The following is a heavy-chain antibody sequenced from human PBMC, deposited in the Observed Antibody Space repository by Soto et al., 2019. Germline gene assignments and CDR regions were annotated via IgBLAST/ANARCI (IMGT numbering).Heavy chain of an antibody. V-gene: IGHV3-73*01. Sequence: PXESLGLSCAASGFNFSGSGMHWVRQASGKGLEWLGRIRGKTNSYATAYAASVKGRFTISRDDSQNTAYLQMNSLKTEDTAVYYCVAREHYYYGMDVWGQGTTVTVSS. CDR2: IRGKTNSYAT. CDR3: VAREHYYYGMDV. D-gene: IGHD5-12*01. CDR1: GFNFSGSG. J-gene: IGHJ6*02.